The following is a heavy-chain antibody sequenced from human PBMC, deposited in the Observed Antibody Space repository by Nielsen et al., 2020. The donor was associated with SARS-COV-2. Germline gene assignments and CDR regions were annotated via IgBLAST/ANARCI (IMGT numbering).Heavy chain of an antibody. Sequence: ASVKVSCKASEYTFTRYAMHWVRQAPGQRLEWMGWINAGNGNTKYSQKFQGRVTITRDTSASTAYMELSSLRSEDTAVYYCARSYSSSWYDYWGQGTLVTVSS. J-gene: IGHJ4*02. CDR3: ARSYSSSWYDY. V-gene: IGHV1-3*01. D-gene: IGHD6-13*01. CDR2: INAGNGNT. CDR1: EYTFTRYA.